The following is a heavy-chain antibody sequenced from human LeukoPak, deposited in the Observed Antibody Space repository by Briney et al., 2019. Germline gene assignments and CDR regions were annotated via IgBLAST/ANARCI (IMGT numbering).Heavy chain of an antibody. CDR3: ARVGQLWSRYNWFDP. V-gene: IGHV4-34*01. CDR2: INHSGST. CDR1: GGSFSGYY. Sequence: PSETLSLTCAVYGGSFSGYYWSWIRQPPGKGLEWIGEINHSGSTNCNPSLKSRVTISVDTSKNQFSLKLSSVTAADTAVYYCARVGQLWSRYNWFDPWGQGTLVTVSS. D-gene: IGHD5-18*01. J-gene: IGHJ5*02.